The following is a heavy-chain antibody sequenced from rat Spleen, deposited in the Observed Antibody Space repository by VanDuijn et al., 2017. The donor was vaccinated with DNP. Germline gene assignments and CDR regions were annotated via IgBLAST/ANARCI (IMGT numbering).Heavy chain of an antibody. V-gene: IGHV5-7*01. CDR2: ITYVGKIT. D-gene: IGHD1-11*01. CDR3: AKDPSPEGGY. CDR1: GFTFSDYD. Sequence: EVQLVESGGGLVQPGRSLNLSCAASGFTFSDYDMAWVRQAPKKGLEWVTTITYVGKITYYRDSVKGRFTISRDNAKSTLYLQMDSLRSEDTATYYCAKDPSPEGGYWGQGVMVTVSS. J-gene: IGHJ2*01.